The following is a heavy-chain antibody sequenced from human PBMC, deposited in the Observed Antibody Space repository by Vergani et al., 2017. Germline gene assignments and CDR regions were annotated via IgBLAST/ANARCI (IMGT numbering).Heavy chain of an antibody. D-gene: IGHD2-15*01. CDR2: ITSTGATI. CDR3: ASRVSAGGGLDT. CDR1: GFTFSSYA. J-gene: IGHJ5*02. Sequence: VQLVESGGGLVKPGGSLRLSCAASGFTFSSYAMSWVRQAPGKGLEWVSSITSTGATINYADSVKGRFTISRDNAKKFLYLQMNNLRAEDTALYYCASRVSAGGGLDTWGQGTLVTVS. V-gene: IGHV3-21*01.